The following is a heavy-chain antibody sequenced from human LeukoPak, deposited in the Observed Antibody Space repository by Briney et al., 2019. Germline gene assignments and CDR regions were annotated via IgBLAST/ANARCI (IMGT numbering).Heavy chain of an antibody. V-gene: IGHV1-2*06. Sequence: ASVKVSCKASGYTFTGYYMHWVRQAPGQGLEWMGRINPNSGGTNYAQKFQGRVTMTRETSISAAYMELSRLRSDDTAVYYCARLGRNGYDDAFDIWGQGTRVTVSS. CDR1: GYTFTGYY. CDR3: ARLGRNGYDDAFDI. CDR2: INPNSGGT. J-gene: IGHJ3*02. D-gene: IGHD5-24*01.